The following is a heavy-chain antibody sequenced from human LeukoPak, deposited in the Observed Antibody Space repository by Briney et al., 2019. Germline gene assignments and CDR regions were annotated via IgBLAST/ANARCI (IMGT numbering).Heavy chain of an antibody. CDR2: ISGSGGST. CDR1: GFTFSSYA. Sequence: GGSLRLSCAASGFTFSSYAMSWVRQAPGKGLEWVSAISGSGGSTYYADSVKGRFTISRDNSKNTLYLQMNSLRAEDTAVYYCARNYYDSSGYHDLYFDYWGQGTLVTVSS. J-gene: IGHJ4*02. V-gene: IGHV3-23*01. CDR3: ARNYYDSSGYHDLYFDY. D-gene: IGHD3-22*01.